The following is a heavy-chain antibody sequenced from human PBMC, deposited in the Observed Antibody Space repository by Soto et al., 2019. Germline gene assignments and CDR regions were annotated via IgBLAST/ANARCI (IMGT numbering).Heavy chain of an antibody. V-gene: IGHV1-8*01. D-gene: IGHD4-4*01. Sequence: NVSCKASGYTFTSYDINWVRQATGQGLEWMGWMNPNSGNTGYAQKFQGRVTMTRNTSISTAYMELSSLRSADTAVYYCARGYSNYYYVMDVWGQGTSVTVSS. J-gene: IGHJ6*02. CDR1: GYTFTSYD. CDR2: MNPNSGNT. CDR3: ARGYSNYYYVMDV.